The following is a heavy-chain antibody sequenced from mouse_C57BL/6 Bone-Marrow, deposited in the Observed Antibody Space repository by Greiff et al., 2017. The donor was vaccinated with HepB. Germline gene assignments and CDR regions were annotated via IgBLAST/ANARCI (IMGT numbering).Heavy chain of an antibody. V-gene: IGHV2-5*01. D-gene: IGHD2-1*01. CDR2: IWRGGST. J-gene: IGHJ4*01. Sequence: QVQLKESGPGLVQPSQSLSITCTVSGFSLTSYGVHWVRQSPGKGLEWLGVIWRGGSTDYNAAFMSRLSITKDNSKSQVFFKMNSLQADDTAIYYCAKNLIYYGTLYAMDYWGQGTSVTVSS. CDR3: AKNLIYYGTLYAMDY. CDR1: GFSLTSYG.